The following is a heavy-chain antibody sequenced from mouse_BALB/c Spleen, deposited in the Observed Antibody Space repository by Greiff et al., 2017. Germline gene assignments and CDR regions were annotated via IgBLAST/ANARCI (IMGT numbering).Heavy chain of an antibody. CDR2: IYPGGGYT. J-gene: IGHJ3*01. CDR3: ARSGYEQSFAY. V-gene: IGHV1-63*02. Sequence: QVQLQQSGAELVRPGTSVKISCKASGYTFTNYWLGWVKQRPGHGLEWIGYIYPGGGYTNYNEKFKGKATLTADTSSSTAYMQLSSLTSEDSAVYFCARSGYEQSFAYWGQGTLVTVSA. D-gene: IGHD1-3*01. CDR1: GYTFTNYW.